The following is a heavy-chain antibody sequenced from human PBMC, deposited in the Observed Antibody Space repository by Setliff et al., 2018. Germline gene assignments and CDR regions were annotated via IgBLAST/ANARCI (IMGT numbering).Heavy chain of an antibody. CDR3: ARSLGSRDYSYFDL. V-gene: IGHV3-48*01. J-gene: IGHJ2*01. CDR2: IRSNSPTL. Sequence: SGGSLRLSCAASGFTFSSFDLSWVRQTPGKGLEWISTIRSNSPTLYYADSVQGRFTISRDNARNSLFLQMSSLRAEDTAVYYCARSLGSRDYSYFDLWGRGTLVTVSS. CDR1: GFTFSSFD. D-gene: IGHD5-12*01.